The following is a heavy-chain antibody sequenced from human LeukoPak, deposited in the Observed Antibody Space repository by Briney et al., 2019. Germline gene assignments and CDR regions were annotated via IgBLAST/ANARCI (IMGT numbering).Heavy chain of an antibody. CDR2: IIWSGVST. CDR1: GFTFDDYG. V-gene: IGHV3-20*04. D-gene: IGHD3-10*01. Sequence: GGSLRLSCAASGFTFDDYGMTWVRQAPGKGLEWVSDIIWSGVSTGYADSVKGRFTISSDNAKNSLYLQMNSLRVEDTAFYYCARDRGSGSCSYWYFDLWGSGTLVTVSS. J-gene: IGHJ2*01. CDR3: ARDRGSGSCSYWYFDL.